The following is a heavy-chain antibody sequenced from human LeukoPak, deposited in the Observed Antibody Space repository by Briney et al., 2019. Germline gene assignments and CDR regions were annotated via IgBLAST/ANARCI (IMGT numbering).Heavy chain of an antibody. Sequence: SQTLSLTCTVSGGSISSGGYYWSWIRQHPGKGLEWIGYIYYSGSTYYNPPLKSRVTISVDTSKNQFSLKLSSVTAADTAVYYCARDRLSSWFDPWGQGTLVTVSS. D-gene: IGHD1-26*01. V-gene: IGHV4-31*03. J-gene: IGHJ5*02. CDR3: ARDRLSSWFDP. CDR2: IYYSGST. CDR1: GGSISSGGYY.